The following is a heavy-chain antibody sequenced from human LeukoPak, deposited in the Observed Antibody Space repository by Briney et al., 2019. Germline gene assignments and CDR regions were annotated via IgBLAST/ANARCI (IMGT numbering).Heavy chain of an antibody. CDR1: GGSISSGGYN. CDR3: ARGSYVGPTSGYFDY. V-gene: IGHV4-31*03. Sequence: SSQTLSLTCTVSGGSISSGGYNWSWSRQHPGKGLECIGYIYYSGSTYYNPSLKSRVTISVDTSKNQFSLKLSAVTAADTAVYYCARGSYVGPTSGYFDYWGQGTLVTVSS. J-gene: IGHJ4*02. CDR2: IYYSGST. D-gene: IGHD1-26*01.